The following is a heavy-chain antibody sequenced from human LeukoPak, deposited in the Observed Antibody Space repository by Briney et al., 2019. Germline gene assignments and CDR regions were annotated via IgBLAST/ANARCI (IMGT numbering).Heavy chain of an antibody. D-gene: IGHD4-17*01. CDR1: AFTFDDYG. J-gene: IGHJ4*02. CDR3: AHPPPVTV. Sequence: GGSLRLSCAASAFTFDDYGMHWVRQAPGKGLEWVSFIRYDGSNEYYADSVRGRFTISRDNSKNTLYLQMNSLRAEDTAAYYCAHPPPVTVRGQGTLVTVSS. V-gene: IGHV3-30*02. CDR2: IRYDGSNE.